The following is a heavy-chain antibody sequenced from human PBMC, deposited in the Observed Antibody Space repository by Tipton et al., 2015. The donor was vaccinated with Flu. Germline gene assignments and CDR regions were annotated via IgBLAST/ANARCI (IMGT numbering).Heavy chain of an antibody. J-gene: IGHJ4*02. D-gene: IGHD1-26*01. Sequence: GSLRLSCAASGFTFSDHYMNWVRQAPGKGLEWVANIKQDGSDKYYVDSVKGRFTISRDNAKNSLYLQMNSLRAEDTAVYYCARAIGSFEGYWGQGTLVTVSS. V-gene: IGHV3-7*01. CDR2: IKQDGSDK. CDR3: ARAIGSFEGY. CDR1: GFTFSDHY.